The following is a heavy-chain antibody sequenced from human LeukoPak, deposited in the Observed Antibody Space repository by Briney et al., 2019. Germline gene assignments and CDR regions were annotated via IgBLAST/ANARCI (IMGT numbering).Heavy chain of an antibody. Sequence: GGSLRLSCAASGFTFSSYAMSWVRQAPGKGLEWVSAISGSDGSTYYADSVKGRFTISRDNSKNTLYLQMNSLRAEDTAVYYCAKRGYSSSSRYFDYWGQETLVTVSS. J-gene: IGHJ4*02. CDR1: GFTFSSYA. CDR2: ISGSDGST. D-gene: IGHD6-6*01. V-gene: IGHV3-23*01. CDR3: AKRGYSSSSRYFDY.